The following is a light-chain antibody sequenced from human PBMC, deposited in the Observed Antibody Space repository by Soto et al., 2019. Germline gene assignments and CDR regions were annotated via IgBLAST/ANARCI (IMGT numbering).Light chain of an antibody. CDR3: QTWGTGIPV. CDR1: SGHSSYA. CDR2: LNSDGSH. Sequence: QPVRTQSPSASASLGASVKLTCTLSSGHSSYAIAWHQQQPEKGPRYLMKLNSDGSHNKGDGIPDRFSGSSSGAERYLTISSLQSEDEADYYCQTWGTGIPVFGGGTQLTVL. J-gene: IGLJ2*01. V-gene: IGLV4-69*01.